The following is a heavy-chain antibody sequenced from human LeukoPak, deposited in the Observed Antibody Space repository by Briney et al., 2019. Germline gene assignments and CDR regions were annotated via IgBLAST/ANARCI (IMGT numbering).Heavy chain of an antibody. CDR3: ARAVFQGEGAFDI. CDR1: GYTFTSYY. D-gene: IGHD3-16*01. CDR2: INPSGGST. Sequence: ASVKVSCKASGYTFTSYYMHWVRQAPGQGLEWMGIINPSGGSTSYAQKFQGRVTITADKSTSTVYMELSSLRSEDTALYYCARAVFQGEGAFDIWGQGTMVTVSS. J-gene: IGHJ3*02. V-gene: IGHV1-46*01.